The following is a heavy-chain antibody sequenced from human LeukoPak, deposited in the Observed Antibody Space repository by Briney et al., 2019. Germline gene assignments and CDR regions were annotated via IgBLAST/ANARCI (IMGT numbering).Heavy chain of an antibody. CDR2: MNPNSGNT. D-gene: IGHD3-10*01. CDR1: GYTFSSYD. Sequence: ASVKVSCKASGYTFSSYDTNWVRQATGQGLEWMGWMNPNSGNTGYAQKFQGRVTMTRNTSTSTAYMELSSLRSEDTAVYYCARGQKSALTYGSGTYAYYFDYWGQGTLVTVSS. CDR3: ARGQKSALTYGSGTYAYYFDY. V-gene: IGHV1-8*01. J-gene: IGHJ4*02.